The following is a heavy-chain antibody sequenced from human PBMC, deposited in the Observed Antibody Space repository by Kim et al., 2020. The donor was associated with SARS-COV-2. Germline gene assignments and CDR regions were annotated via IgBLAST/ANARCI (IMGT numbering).Heavy chain of an antibody. V-gene: IGHV4-39*01. J-gene: IGHJ6*02. CDR2: IYYSGST. CDR3: ARRNVLRYFDWLLGPSGLDV. CDR1: GGSISSSSYY. D-gene: IGHD3-9*01. Sequence: SETLSLTCTVSGGSISSSSYYWGWIRQPPGKGLEWIGSIYYSGSTYYNPSLKSRVTISVDTSKNQFSLKLSSVTAAGAAVYYCARRNVLRYFDWLLGPSGLDVWGQGTTVTVSS.